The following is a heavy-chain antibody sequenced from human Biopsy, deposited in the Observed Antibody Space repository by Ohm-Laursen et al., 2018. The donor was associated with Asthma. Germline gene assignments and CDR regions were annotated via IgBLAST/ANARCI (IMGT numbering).Heavy chain of an antibody. Sequence: GASVKVSCKASGGTFGNYAISWVRQAPGLGLEWMGGISPVFGSTNIAQKFQGRVTISADIFTKTAYLEVSSLRSDDTAVYYCASPSSSRERLYYYYNMDIWGQGTTVTV. CDR1: GGTFGNYA. CDR3: ASPSSSRERLYYYYNMDI. D-gene: IGHD6-13*01. J-gene: IGHJ6*02. CDR2: ISPVFGST. V-gene: IGHV1-69*06.